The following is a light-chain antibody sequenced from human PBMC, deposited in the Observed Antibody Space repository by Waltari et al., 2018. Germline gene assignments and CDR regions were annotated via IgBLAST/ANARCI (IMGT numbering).Light chain of an antibody. CDR1: SSAAGVYNF. CDR3: SSYAGSIVVI. Sequence: QSALTQPPSASGSPGQSVTSSCTGPSSAAGVYNFVPWYQHHPGNAPKLLIFEVYKPPSGVPDRFSGSKSGNTASLTVSGLQTEDEADYYCSSYAGSIVVIFGGGTKLTVL. V-gene: IGLV2-8*01. CDR2: EVY. J-gene: IGLJ2*01.